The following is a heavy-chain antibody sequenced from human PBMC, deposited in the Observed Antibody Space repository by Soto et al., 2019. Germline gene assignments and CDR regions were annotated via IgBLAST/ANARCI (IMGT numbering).Heavy chain of an antibody. Sequence: ASVKVSCKASGGTFSNYPFSWVRQAPGQGLEWMGGIIPIVNIPNYAQKFQGRVTITADKSTTTVYMELSSLTSEDTAVYYCARDWVIVGATKSAFDIWGQGTMVTVSS. CDR3: ARDWVIVGATKSAFDI. D-gene: IGHD1-26*01. V-gene: IGHV1-69*10. CDR2: IIPIVNIP. J-gene: IGHJ3*02. CDR1: GGTFSNYP.